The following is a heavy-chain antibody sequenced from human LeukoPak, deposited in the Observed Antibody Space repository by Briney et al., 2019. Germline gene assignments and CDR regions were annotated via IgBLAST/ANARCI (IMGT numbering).Heavy chain of an antibody. CDR1: GFPFIEYS. V-gene: IGHV3-48*01. Sequence: GGSLRPSCTASGFPFIEYSMNWVRQAPGKGLEWISYIGIDSGNTKYADSVRGRFTISTDKAKNSLYLQMNSLRVEDTAVYYCARDHNYAFDNWGQGTLVSVAS. J-gene: IGHJ4*02. CDR3: ARDHNYAFDN. CDR2: IGIDSGNT. D-gene: IGHD1-1*01.